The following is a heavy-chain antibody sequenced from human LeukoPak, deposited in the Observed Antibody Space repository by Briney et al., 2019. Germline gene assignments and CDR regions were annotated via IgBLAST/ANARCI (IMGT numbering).Heavy chain of an antibody. V-gene: IGHV3-23*01. CDR3: AKAGPRKDSEVDY. Sequence: GGSPRLSCAASGFTFSSYAMSWVRQAPGKGLEWVSTISGSGGNTNYADSVKGRFTISRDNSKNTLYLQMNSLRAEDTAVYYCAKAGPRKDSEVDYWGQGTLVTVSS. CDR1: GFTFSSYA. CDR2: ISGSGGNT. J-gene: IGHJ4*02. D-gene: IGHD1-1*01.